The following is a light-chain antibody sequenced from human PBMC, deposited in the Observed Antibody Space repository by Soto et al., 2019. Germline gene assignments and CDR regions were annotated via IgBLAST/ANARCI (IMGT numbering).Light chain of an antibody. CDR3: QQYKSYWT. Sequence: DTQMTQSPSALSASVGDRVTITCRASQSISSWLAWYQQKPGKAPKLLIFDASSLESGTPSRFSGRRSGTEFTLTISSLQPDDFATYHCQQYKSYWTFGQGTKVDIK. CDR2: DAS. V-gene: IGKV1-5*01. CDR1: QSISSW. J-gene: IGKJ1*01.